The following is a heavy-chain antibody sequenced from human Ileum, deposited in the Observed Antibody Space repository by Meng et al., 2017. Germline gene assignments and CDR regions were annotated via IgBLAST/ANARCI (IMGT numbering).Heavy chain of an antibody. V-gene: IGHV4-61*01. CDR1: GASVTTSHYQ. CDR2: AST. D-gene: IGHD7-27*01. J-gene: IGHJ4*02. CDR3: ARDHWGSLDY. Sequence: QVPLQESGPGLVRPSENLSLICTVSGASVTTSHYQWGWIRQPPGKGLEWIGYASTNYNPSLKSRLTISLDTSKNQVSLKLTSVTAADTAVYYCARDHWGSLDYWGQGILVTVSS.